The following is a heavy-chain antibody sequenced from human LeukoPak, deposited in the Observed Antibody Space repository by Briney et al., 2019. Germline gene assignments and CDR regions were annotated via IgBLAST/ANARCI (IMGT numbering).Heavy chain of an antibody. J-gene: IGHJ4*02. CDR3: ARDSLYDDNGYYHYSDY. CDR1: GFSFSTYG. Sequence: GGSLRLSCAASGFSFSTYGMHWVRQAPGKGLEGVAMIWYDASGQHYADSVKGRFTISRDTYKNTVYLQMNRLRAEDTAVYFCARDSLYDDNGYYHYSDYWGQGTLVTVSS. CDR2: IWYDASGQ. V-gene: IGHV3-33*01. D-gene: IGHD3-22*01.